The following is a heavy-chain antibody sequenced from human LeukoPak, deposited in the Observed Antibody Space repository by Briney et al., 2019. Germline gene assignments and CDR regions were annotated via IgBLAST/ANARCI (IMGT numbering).Heavy chain of an antibody. CDR3: TRGSSGRRDN. J-gene: IGHJ4*02. V-gene: IGHV1-8*01. CDR1: GYTFTSCD. Sequence: ASVKVSCKASGYTFTSCDINWVRQSTGQGLEWMGWMNPNSGNTGYGQSFQGRITMTRDISIGTAYMELSNLTSEDTAIYYCTRGSSGRRDNWGQGTLVTVSA. CDR2: MNPNSGNT. D-gene: IGHD6-19*01.